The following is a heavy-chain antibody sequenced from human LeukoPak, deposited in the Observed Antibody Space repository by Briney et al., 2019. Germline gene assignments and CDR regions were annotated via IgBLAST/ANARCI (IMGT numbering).Heavy chain of an antibody. CDR1: GYSFNTYW. V-gene: IGHV5-51*01. CDR2: IYPGDSDT. CDR3: ARQTYGSYYGY. J-gene: IGHJ4*02. Sequence: PGGSLRLSCKGPGYSFNTYWIAWVRQMPGRGLEWMGIIYPGDSDTTYSPSFQGQVTISADKSITTAYLQWSSLKASDTAMYYCARQTYGSYYGYWGQGTLVTVSS. D-gene: IGHD1-26*01.